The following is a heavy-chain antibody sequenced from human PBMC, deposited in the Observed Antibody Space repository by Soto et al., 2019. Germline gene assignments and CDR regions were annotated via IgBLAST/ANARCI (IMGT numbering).Heavy chain of an antibody. D-gene: IGHD6-13*01. CDR2: ISAYNGNT. V-gene: IGHV1-18*01. Sequence: QVQLVQSGAEVKKPGASVKVSCKASGYTFTSYGISWVRQAPGQGLEWMGWISAYNGNTNYAQKLQGRGTMTTDTSTSTAYIELRNLKSEGTALYYCARATRYSPMDVWGKGTTVTVSS. CDR1: GYTFTSYG. J-gene: IGHJ6*03. CDR3: ARATRYSPMDV.